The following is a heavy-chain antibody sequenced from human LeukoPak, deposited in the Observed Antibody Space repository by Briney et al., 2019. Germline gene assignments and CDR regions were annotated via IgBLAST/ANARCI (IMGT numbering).Heavy chain of an antibody. CDR2: IKQDGSEI. J-gene: IGHJ4*02. V-gene: IGHV3-7*03. CDR1: GFTFSSNW. D-gene: IGHD3-9*01. CDR3: AKESLRYFDWLHPDFDY. Sequence: HPGGSLRLSCAASGFTFSSNWMSWVRQAPGKGLEWVANIKQDGSEIYYVDSVKGRFTISRDNAKNSLYLQMNSLRAEDTAVYYCAKESLRYFDWLHPDFDYWGQGTLVTVSS.